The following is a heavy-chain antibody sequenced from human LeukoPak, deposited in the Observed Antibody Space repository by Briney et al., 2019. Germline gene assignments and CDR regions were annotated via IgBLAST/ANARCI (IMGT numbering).Heavy chain of an antibody. Sequence: GGSLRLSCAASGFTVSSNYMSWVRQAPGKGLEWLSVIYGAGSTYYADFVKGRFTISRDNAKNTVYLQMNSLRAEDTAVYYCANSYYDFWSGYLPFDYWGQGTLVTVSS. CDR2: IYGAGST. CDR3: ANSYYDFWSGYLPFDY. CDR1: GFTVSSNY. V-gene: IGHV3-66*01. J-gene: IGHJ4*02. D-gene: IGHD3-3*01.